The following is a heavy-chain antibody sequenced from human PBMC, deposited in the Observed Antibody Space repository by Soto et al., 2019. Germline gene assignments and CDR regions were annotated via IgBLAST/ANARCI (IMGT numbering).Heavy chain of an antibody. J-gene: IGHJ4*02. CDR2: ISYDGSNK. CDR3: AKVLLRYSSGWYGAYYFDY. D-gene: IGHD6-19*01. CDR1: GFTFSSYG. V-gene: IGHV3-30*18. Sequence: QVQLVESGGGVVQPGRSLRLSCAASGFTFSSYGMHWVRQAPGKGLEWAAVISYDGSNKYYADSVKGRFTISRDNSKNTLYLQMNSLRAEDTAVYYCAKVLLRYSSGWYGAYYFDYWGQGTLVPVSS.